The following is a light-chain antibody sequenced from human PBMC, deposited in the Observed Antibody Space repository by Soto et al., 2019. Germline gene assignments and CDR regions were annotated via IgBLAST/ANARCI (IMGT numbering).Light chain of an antibody. CDR3: HQYDNAPQT. J-gene: IGKJ1*01. CDR2: GAS. V-gene: IGKV3-20*01. Sequence: EIVLMQSPGTLSLSPGERATLSCRASQTLRRTYIAWYQQKPGQAPMVLIYGASKWTTGIPDRFSGSGSGTDFSLTISRLEPEDFAVYYCHQYDNAPQTYGQGTKVDIK. CDR1: QTLRRTY.